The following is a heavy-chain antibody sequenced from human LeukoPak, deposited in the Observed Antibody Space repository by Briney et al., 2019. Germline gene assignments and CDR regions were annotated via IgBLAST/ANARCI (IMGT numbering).Heavy chain of an antibody. CDR1: GFTFSSYI. CDR3: ARDSSFGFDY. J-gene: IGHJ4*02. CDR2: INSDGSNI. V-gene: IGHV3-74*01. D-gene: IGHD2-2*01. Sequence: GGSLRLSCAASGFTFSSYIMNWVRQAPGKGLVWVSRINSDGSNIRYADSVKGRFTISRDNAKNTLYLQMNSLRAEDTAVYYCARDSSFGFDYWGQGTLVTVSS.